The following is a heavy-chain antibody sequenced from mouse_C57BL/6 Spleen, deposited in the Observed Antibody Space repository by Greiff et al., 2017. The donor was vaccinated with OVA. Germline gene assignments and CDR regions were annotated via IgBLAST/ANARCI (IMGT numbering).Heavy chain of an antibody. CDR3: ARDASFAY. Sequence: EVKLMESGGGLVQSGRSLRLSCATSGFTFSDFYMEWVRQAPGKGLEWIAASRNKANDYTTEYSASVKGRFIVSRDTSQSILYLQMNALRAEDTAMYYCARDASFAYWGQGTLVTVSA. J-gene: IGHJ3*01. CDR1: GFTFSDFY. V-gene: IGHV7-1*01. CDR2: SRNKANDYTT.